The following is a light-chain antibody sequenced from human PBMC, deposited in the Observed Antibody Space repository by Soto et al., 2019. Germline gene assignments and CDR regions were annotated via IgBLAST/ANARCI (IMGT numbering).Light chain of an antibody. CDR3: QQRSDWPPTYT. CDR2: DAS. V-gene: IGKV3-11*01. CDR1: QGIGDT. Sequence: VMQPSQANLSVAPGEGAHLYCRARQGIGDTLAWYQQKPGQTPRLLIYDASSRATGIPARFSGSGSGTDFTLTISSLEPGDFAVYYCQQRSDWPPTYTGGQGT. J-gene: IGKJ2*01.